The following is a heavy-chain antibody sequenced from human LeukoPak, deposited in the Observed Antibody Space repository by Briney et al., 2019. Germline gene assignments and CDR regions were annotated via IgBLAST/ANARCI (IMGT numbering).Heavy chain of an antibody. Sequence: SETLSLTCTVSGAFSSRFYWSWVRQSPGKGLEWIGNIFFSGHSNYNPSLTGRVTTSPDTSKSQFSLKMTSVTAADTALYYCARIDPLGYFDQWGQGTLVTVSS. CDR2: IFFSGHS. CDR1: GAFSSRFY. J-gene: IGHJ4*02. V-gene: IGHV4-59*13. CDR3: ARIDPLGYFDQ. D-gene: IGHD3-10*01.